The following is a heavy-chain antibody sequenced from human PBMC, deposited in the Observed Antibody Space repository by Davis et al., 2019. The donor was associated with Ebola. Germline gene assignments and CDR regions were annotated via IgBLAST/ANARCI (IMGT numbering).Heavy chain of an antibody. CDR2: IFYSGST. CDR3: ARDRLYRQYGMDV. Sequence: SDPLSLTSPVPGSSISSYYWTWIRQLPGKGLAWIRHIFYSGSTNYNPSLKSPVTISVDTSTNQFSLKLRSVTAADTAVYYCARDRLYRQYGMDVWGQGTTVTVSS. D-gene: IGHD4-11*01. V-gene: IGHV4-59*12. CDR1: GSSISSYY. J-gene: IGHJ6*02.